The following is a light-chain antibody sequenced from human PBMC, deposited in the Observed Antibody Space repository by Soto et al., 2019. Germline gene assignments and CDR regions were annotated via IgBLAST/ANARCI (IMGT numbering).Light chain of an antibody. V-gene: IGKV3-20*01. J-gene: IGKJ1*01. CDR1: QSVSSNY. Sequence: EIVLTQSPGTLSLSPGEIATLSFSASQSVSSNYLAWYQQKPGQTPRLLIYATSTRATGIPARFSGSGSGTEFTLTISRLEPEDFAVYYCQQYGSSPRTFGQGTKVDIK. CDR3: QQYGSSPRT. CDR2: ATS.